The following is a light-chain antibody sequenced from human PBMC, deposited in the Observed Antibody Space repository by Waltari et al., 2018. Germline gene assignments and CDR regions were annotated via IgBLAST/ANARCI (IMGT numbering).Light chain of an antibody. CDR2: DVS. CDR3: SSDTSSSTYV. Sequence: QSALTQPASVSGSPGQSITISCTGTSSDVGGYSYVSWYQQHPGKAPRLMIYDVSNRTSGVSNRFSGSKSGNTASLTISGLQAEDEADYYCSSDTSSSTYVFGTGTKVTVL. J-gene: IGLJ1*01. V-gene: IGLV2-14*03. CDR1: SSDVGGYSY.